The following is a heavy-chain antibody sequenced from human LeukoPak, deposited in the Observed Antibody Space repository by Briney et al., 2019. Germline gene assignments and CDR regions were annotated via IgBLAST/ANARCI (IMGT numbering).Heavy chain of an antibody. Sequence: GGSLRLSCAASGFIFSNYAMHWVRQAPGKGLEWVAVITYDGSNKYYADSVKGRFTISRDNSKNTLYLQMNSLRTDDTAVYYCARAQKAYCGGDCYPYFDYWGQGTLVTVSS. D-gene: IGHD2-21*02. CDR2: ITYDGSNK. J-gene: IGHJ4*02. CDR3: ARAQKAYCGGDCYPYFDY. CDR1: GFIFSNYA. V-gene: IGHV3-30*04.